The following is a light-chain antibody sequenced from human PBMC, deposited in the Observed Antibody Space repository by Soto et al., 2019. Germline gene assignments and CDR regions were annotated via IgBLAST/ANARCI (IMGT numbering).Light chain of an antibody. J-gene: IGKJ5*01. CDR3: RHNNRYPFT. Sequence: IQMTQSPSTLSASVGDRVTITCRASQCISIYLDWYQQKPGKAPKLLIHEASNLESGVSSRFSGGGSGTEFTLTISSLQPDDFATYYCRHNNRYPFTFGQGTRLEIK. CDR2: EAS. CDR1: QCISIY. V-gene: IGKV1-5*03.